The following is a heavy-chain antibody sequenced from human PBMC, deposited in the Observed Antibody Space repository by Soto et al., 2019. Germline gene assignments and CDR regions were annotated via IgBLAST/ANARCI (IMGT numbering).Heavy chain of an antibody. D-gene: IGHD2-15*01. CDR3: ARSGPYCNGGSCYFQY. CDR2: IIPAFGPA. J-gene: IGHJ1*01. Sequence: QVQLVQSGAEVKKPGSSVKVSCKVSGGTFISFDISWLRQAPGQRLEWMGGIIPAFGPANYAPKFQGTVSITADDSATTVYMELSSLRSDDTGVYYCARSGPYCNGGSCYFQYWGQGTLVTVSS. V-gene: IGHV1-69*01. CDR1: GGTFISFD.